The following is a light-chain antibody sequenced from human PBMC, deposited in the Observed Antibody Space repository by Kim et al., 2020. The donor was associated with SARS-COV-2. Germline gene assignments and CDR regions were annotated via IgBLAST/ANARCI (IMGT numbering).Light chain of an antibody. V-gene: IGKV1-5*01. J-gene: IGKJ1*01. CDR1: QSVNTW. CDR2: DAS. Sequence: DIQMTQSPSTLSASVGDRVSITCRASQSVNTWLAWYQQKPGKAPKLLIYDASSSETGVPSRFGGSGSGAEFTLTITNLQPDDFATYHCQQYFSFPWTFGQGTKVEI. CDR3: QQYFSFPWT.